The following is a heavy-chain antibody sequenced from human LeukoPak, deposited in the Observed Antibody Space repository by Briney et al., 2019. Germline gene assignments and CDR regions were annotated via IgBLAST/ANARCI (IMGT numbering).Heavy chain of an antibody. CDR3: AIIAAGSSFAFDY. CDR1: GYSFTSYW. V-gene: IGHV5-51*01. D-gene: IGHD6-13*01. CDR2: IYPGDPDT. Sequence: GESLKISCKGSGYSFTSYWIGWVRQMPGKGLEWMGIIYPGDPDTRYSPSFQGQVTISADKSIGTAYLQWSSLKASDTAMYYCAIIAAGSSFAFDYWGQGTLVTVSS. J-gene: IGHJ4*02.